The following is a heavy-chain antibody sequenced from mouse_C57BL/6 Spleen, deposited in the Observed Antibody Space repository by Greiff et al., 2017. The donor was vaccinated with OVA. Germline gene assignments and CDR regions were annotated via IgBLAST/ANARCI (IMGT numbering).Heavy chain of an antibody. CDR3: AREDDCDVDYAMDY. CDR1: GYTFTSYW. J-gene: IGHJ4*01. V-gene: IGHV1-64*01. D-gene: IGHD2-4*01. CDR2: IHPNSGST. Sequence: QVQLQQPGAELVKPGASVKLSCKASGYTFTSYWMHWVKQRPGQGLEWIGMIHPNSGSTNYNEKFKSKATLTVDKSSSTAYMQLSSLTSEDSAVYYCAREDDCDVDYAMDYWGQGTSVTVSS.